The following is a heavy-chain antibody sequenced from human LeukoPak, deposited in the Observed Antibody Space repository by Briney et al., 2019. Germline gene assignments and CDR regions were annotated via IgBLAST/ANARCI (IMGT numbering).Heavy chain of an antibody. CDR2: IKQDGSEK. CDR1: GFTFSSYW. Sequence: GGSLRLSCAASGFTFSSYWMSWVRQAPGKGLEWVANIKQDGSEKYYVDSVKGRFTISRDNAKNSLYLQMNSLRAEDTAVYYCARDDSSGRGFYYYGMDVWGQGTTVTVSS. J-gene: IGHJ6*02. CDR3: ARDDSSGRGFYYYGMDV. V-gene: IGHV3-7*03. D-gene: IGHD3-22*01.